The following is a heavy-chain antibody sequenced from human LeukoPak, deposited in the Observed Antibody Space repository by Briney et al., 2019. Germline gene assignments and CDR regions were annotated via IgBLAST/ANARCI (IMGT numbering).Heavy chain of an antibody. CDR3: ARGNSSSGVDY. J-gene: IGHJ4*02. D-gene: IGHD6-13*01. CDR1: GGSFSGYY. V-gene: IGHV4-34*01. Sequence: PSETLSLTCAVYGGSFSGYYRSWIRQPPGKGLEWIGEINHSGSTNYNPSLKSRVTISVDTSKNQFSLKLSSVTAADTAVYYCARGNSSSGVDYWGQGTLVTVSS. CDR2: INHSGST.